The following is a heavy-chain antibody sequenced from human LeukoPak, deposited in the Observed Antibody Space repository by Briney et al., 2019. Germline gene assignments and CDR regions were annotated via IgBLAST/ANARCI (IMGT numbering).Heavy chain of an antibody. CDR2: ISGSGGST. CDR1: GFSFSSYA. Sequence: GGSLRLSCAASGFSFSSYAMSWVREAPGKGLEWVSDISGSGGSTYYSDSVNGWFTISRDNYKNTMYLQMNSLRAEDTAVYYCAKGSRYSGSYHASFDYWGQGTLVTVSS. V-gene: IGHV3-23*01. CDR3: AKGSRYSGSYHASFDY. J-gene: IGHJ4*02. D-gene: IGHD1-26*01.